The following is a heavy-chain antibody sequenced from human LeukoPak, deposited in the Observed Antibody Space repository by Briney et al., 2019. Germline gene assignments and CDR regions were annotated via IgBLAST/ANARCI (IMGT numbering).Heavy chain of an antibody. Sequence: SVKDSCKASGGTFSSYAISWVRQAPGQGLEWMGGIIPIFGTANYAQKFQGRVTITTDESTSTAYMELSSLRSEDTAVYYCARWVAAAHYGPYYYMDVWGKGTTVTVSS. J-gene: IGHJ6*03. D-gene: IGHD6-13*01. V-gene: IGHV1-69*05. CDR2: IIPIFGTA. CDR3: ARWVAAAHYGPYYYMDV. CDR1: GGTFSSYA.